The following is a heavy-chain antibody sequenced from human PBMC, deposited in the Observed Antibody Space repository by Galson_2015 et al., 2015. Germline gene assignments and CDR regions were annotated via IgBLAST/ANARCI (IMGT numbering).Heavy chain of an antibody. J-gene: IGHJ3*02. Sequence: SLRLSCAASGFTFRSFAMTWVRQAPGKGLEWVSTMSGDGDITYSADSVKGRFTISRDNSKNTLYLQMTSLRAEDTAVYYCAKDRWALRAHRSFDIWGQGARLIVSS. CDR1: GFTFRSFA. V-gene: IGHV3-23*01. CDR3: AKDRWALRAHRSFDI. CDR2: MSGDGDIT. D-gene: IGHD1-14*01.